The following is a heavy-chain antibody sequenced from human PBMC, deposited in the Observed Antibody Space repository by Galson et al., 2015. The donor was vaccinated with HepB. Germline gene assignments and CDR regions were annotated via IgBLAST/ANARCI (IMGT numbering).Heavy chain of an antibody. CDR2: IDWDDDK. D-gene: IGHD1-1*01. CDR3: ARQYGGRGTPGLYYGMDV. CDR1: GFSLTTTAMC. J-gene: IGHJ6*02. V-gene: IGHV2-70*11. Sequence: PALVKPTQTLTLTCTFSGFSLTTTAMCVNWIRQPPGKALEWLARIDWDDDKYYSTSLKTRLTISKDTSKNQVVLTMTNMDPVDTATYYCARQYGGRGTPGLYYGMDVWGQGTTVTVSS.